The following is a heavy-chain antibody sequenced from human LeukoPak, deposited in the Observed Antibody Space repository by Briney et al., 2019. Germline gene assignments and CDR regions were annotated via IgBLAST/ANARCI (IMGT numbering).Heavy chain of an antibody. CDR3: ARDPSPFDFWSGYYGYFDY. V-gene: IGHV3-21*01. J-gene: IGHJ4*02. CDR1: GFTFSSYS. CDR2: ISSSSSYI. D-gene: IGHD3-3*01. Sequence: GESLRLSCAASGFTFSSYSMNWVRQAPGKGLEWVSSISSSSSYIYYADSVKGRFTISRDNAKNSLYLQMNSLRAEDTAVYYCARDPSPFDFWSGYYGYFDYWGQGTLVTVSS.